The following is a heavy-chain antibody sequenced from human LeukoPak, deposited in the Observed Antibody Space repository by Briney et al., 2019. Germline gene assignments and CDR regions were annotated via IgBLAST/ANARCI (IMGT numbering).Heavy chain of an antibody. Sequence: ASVKVSCKASGYTFTSYYMHWVRQAPGQGLEWMGIINPSGGSTSYAQKFQDRVTMTRDTSTSTVYMELSSLRSEDTAVYYCARGPSYDYVWGSYRNWGDYYYGMDVWGKGTTVTVSS. CDR2: INPSGGST. D-gene: IGHD3-16*02. V-gene: IGHV1-46*01. CDR1: GYTFTSYY. J-gene: IGHJ6*04. CDR3: ARGPSYDYVWGSYRNWGDYYYGMDV.